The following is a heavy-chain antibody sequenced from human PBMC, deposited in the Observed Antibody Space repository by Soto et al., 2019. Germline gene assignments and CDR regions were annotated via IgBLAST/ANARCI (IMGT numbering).Heavy chain of an antibody. CDR1: GFTFSSYS. J-gene: IGHJ5*02. CDR3: ARLDKGWFDP. V-gene: IGHV3-48*02. D-gene: IGHD2-2*03. Sequence: LRLSCAASGFTFSSYSMNWVRQAPGKGLEWVSYISSSSTIYYADSVKGRFTISRDNAKNSLYLQMNSPRDEDTAVYYCARLDKGWFDPWGQGTLVTVSS. CDR2: ISSSSTI.